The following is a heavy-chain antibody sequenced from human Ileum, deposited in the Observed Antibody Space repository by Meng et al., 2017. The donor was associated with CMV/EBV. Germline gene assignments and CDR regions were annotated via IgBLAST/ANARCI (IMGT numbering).Heavy chain of an antibody. V-gene: IGHV4-61*01. Sequence: SETLSLTCIVSGGSVSSGSYYWSWIRQPPGKGLEWIGYIYYSGSTNYNPSLKSRVTISVDTSKNQFSLKLSSVTAADTAVYYCARRYSYGSYYFDYWGQGTLVTVSS. CDR2: IYYSGST. J-gene: IGHJ4*02. CDR3: ARRYSYGSYYFDY. CDR1: GGSVSSGSYY. D-gene: IGHD5-18*01.